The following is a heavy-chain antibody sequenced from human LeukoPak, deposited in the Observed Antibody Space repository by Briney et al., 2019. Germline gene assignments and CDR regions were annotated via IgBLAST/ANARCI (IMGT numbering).Heavy chain of an antibody. J-gene: IGHJ6*02. Sequence: ASLKVSCEASGYTLSDYYIYWVRQAPGQGLEWLGWLNPHSGGTNYAQKFQGRVTLTRDTSISTTYMELSTLTSDDTAIYYCAREHRIINGLDVWGQGTTVIVSS. CDR2: LNPHSGGT. CDR3: AREHRIINGLDV. V-gene: IGHV1-2*02. CDR1: GYTLSDYY.